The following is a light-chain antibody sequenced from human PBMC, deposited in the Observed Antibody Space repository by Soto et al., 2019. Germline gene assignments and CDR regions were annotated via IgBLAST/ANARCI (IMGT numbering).Light chain of an antibody. Sequence: QSVLTQPRSVSGSPGQSVTISCTGTSSDVGAFNFVSWYRHHPGRAPKLMISDVTKRPSGVPDRFSGSKSGNTASLTISGLQAEDDADYYCCSYAGTSVLLFGGGTKLTVL. CDR3: CSYAGTSVLL. CDR2: DVT. J-gene: IGLJ2*01. V-gene: IGLV2-11*01. CDR1: SSDVGAFNF.